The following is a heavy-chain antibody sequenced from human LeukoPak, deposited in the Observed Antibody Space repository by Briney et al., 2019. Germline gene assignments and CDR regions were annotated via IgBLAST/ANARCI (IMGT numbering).Heavy chain of an antibody. J-gene: IGHJ6*02. CDR2: IKQDGSEK. CDR3: AKDKYSSGWYSFYGMDV. CDR1: GFTFSSYW. Sequence: PGGSLRLSCAASGFTFSSYWMSWVRQAPGKGLEWVANIKQDGSEKYYADSVKGRFTISRDNAKNSLYLQMNSLRAEDTALYYCAKDKYSSGWYSFYGMDVWGQGTTVTVSS. V-gene: IGHV3-7*03. D-gene: IGHD6-19*01.